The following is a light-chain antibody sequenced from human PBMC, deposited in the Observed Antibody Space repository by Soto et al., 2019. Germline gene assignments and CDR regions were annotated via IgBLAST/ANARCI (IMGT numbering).Light chain of an antibody. J-gene: IGKJ5*01. V-gene: IGKV3-15*01. CDR1: QSVSIK. CDR3: HQYNNWPPIT. Sequence: EIVMTQSPATLSVSPGESATLSCRASQSVSIKLAWYQQKPGQAPRLLIYDTSTRATGIPARFSGSGSGTEFTLTISSLQSEDFAVYYCHQYNNWPPITFGQGTRLEIK. CDR2: DTS.